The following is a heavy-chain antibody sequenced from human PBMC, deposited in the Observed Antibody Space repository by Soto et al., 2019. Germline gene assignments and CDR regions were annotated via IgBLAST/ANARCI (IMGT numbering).Heavy chain of an antibody. CDR1: GGSIISGGYY. CDR3: AKDQGSSWYEIDY. CDR2: IYYSGTT. J-gene: IGHJ4*02. V-gene: IGHV4-31*03. D-gene: IGHD6-13*01. Sequence: PSETLSLTCSVSGGSIISGGYYWSWIRQHPGKGLEWIGYIYYSGTTYYNPSLNSRVTISVDTSKNQFSLNLNSVTAADTAVYYCAKDQGSSWYEIDYWGQGTLVTVSS.